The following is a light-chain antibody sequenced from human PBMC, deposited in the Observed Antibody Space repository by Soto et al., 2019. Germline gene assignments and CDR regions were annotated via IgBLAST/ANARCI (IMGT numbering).Light chain of an antibody. V-gene: IGLV2-8*01. J-gene: IGLJ2*01. Sequence: QSALTQPPSASGSPGQSVIISCTGTSSDVGGYNYVSWYQQHPGKAPKLMIYEVTKRPSGVPDRFSGSKSGNTASLTVSRLQVEDEADYYCSSYAGSNSVVFGGGTKLTVL. CDR3: SSYAGSNSVV. CDR1: SSDVGGYNY. CDR2: EVT.